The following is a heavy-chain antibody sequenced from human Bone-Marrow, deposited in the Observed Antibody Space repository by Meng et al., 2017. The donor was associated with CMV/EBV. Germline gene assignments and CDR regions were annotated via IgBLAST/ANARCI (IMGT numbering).Heavy chain of an antibody. CDR2: IKQDGSEK. J-gene: IGHJ4*02. CDR3: ARNMGPLRSNYFDY. D-gene: IGHD1-26*01. Sequence: GESLKISCAASGFTFSSYWMSWVRQAPGKGLEWVANIKQDGSEKYYVDSVKGRFTISRDNAKNSLYLQMTSLRTEDTAFYFCARNMGPLRSNYFDYWGQGTLVTVSS. V-gene: IGHV3-7*03. CDR1: GFTFSSYW.